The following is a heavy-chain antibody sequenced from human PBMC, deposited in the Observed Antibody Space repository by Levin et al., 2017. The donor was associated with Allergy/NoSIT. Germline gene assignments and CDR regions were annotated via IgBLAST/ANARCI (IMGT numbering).Heavy chain of an antibody. CDR3: ARGPQIFDY. CDR2: IKEDGSEK. J-gene: IGHJ4*02. Sequence: GESLKISCAASGFTFSSYSMNWVRQAPGKGLEWVANIKEDGSEKYYVDSVKGRFTISRDNAKNSLYLQMNSLRAEDTAVYYCARGPQIFDYWGQGTLVTVSS. CDR1: GFTFSSYS. V-gene: IGHV3-7*04.